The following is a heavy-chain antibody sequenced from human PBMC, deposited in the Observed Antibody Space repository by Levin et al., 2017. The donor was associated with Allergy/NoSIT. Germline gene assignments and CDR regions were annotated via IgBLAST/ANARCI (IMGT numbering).Heavy chain of an antibody. CDR1: GFTFSSYE. CDR2: ISSTGSTI. Sequence: GGSLRLSCAASGFTFSSYEMNWVRRAPGKGLEGVSYISSTGSTIYSVDSVKGRFTISRDNAKNSLYLHMNSLRAEGTAVYYCARQLGNFWSGYNYFDYWGQGTLVTVSS. CDR3: ARQLGNFWSGYNYFDY. D-gene: IGHD3-3*01. J-gene: IGHJ4*02. V-gene: IGHV3-48*03.